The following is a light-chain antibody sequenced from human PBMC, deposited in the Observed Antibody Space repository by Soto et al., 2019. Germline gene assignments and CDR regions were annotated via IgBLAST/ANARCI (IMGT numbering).Light chain of an antibody. V-gene: IGLV2-11*01. CDR1: SSNVGGYNY. J-gene: IGLJ1*01. CDR3: CSYAGSNTFYV. Sequence: QSVLTQPRPVSGSPGQSVTISCTGTSSNVGGYNYVSWYQHHPGKAPKLVIYDVYNRPSGVPDRFSGSESDNTASLTISGLQAEDEADYYCCSYAGSNTFYVFGTGTKVTVL. CDR2: DVY.